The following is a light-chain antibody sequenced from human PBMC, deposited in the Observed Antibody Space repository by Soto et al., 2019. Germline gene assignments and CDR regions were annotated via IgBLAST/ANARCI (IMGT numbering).Light chain of an antibody. CDR3: SSHTSYSTRV. Sequence: QSALTQPASVSGSPGQSIAISSTGTSSDVGGYNYVSWYQQHPGKAPKLMIHEVSNRPSGVSDRFSGSKSGNTASLTISGLQADDEADYYCSSHTSYSTRVFGTGTKLTVL. V-gene: IGLV2-14*01. CDR1: SSDVGGYNY. J-gene: IGLJ1*01. CDR2: EVS.